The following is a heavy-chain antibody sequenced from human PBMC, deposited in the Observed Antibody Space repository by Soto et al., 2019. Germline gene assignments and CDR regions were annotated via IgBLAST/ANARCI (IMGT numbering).Heavy chain of an antibody. D-gene: IGHD3-22*01. CDR2: INPSGGST. J-gene: IGHJ5*02. CDR1: GYTFTSYY. Sequence: GASVKVSCKASGYTFTSYYMHWVRQAPGQGLEWMGIINPSGGSTSYAQKFQGRVTMTRDTSTSTVYMELRSLRSEHTAVYYCARAPRWLSRDSWLDPWGQGNLVTVSS. CDR3: ARAPRWLSRDSWLDP. V-gene: IGHV1-46*03.